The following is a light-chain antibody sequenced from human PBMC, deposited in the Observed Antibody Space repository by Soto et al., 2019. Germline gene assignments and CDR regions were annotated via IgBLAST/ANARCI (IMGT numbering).Light chain of an antibody. V-gene: IGLV1-40*01. Sequence: QPVLTQPPSVSGAPGQSVTISCTGTSSNIGTRYGVHWYQQLPGTAPQLLIYGDNLRPSGVPDRFSDSKSGTSASLAITGLQADDEADYYCQSYDSSLSGWVFGGGTKLTVL. CDR2: GDN. CDR1: SSNIGTRYG. J-gene: IGLJ3*02. CDR3: QSYDSSLSGWV.